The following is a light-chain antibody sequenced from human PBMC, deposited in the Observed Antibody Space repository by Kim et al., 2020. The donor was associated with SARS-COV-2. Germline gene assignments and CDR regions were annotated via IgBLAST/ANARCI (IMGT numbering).Light chain of an antibody. CDR1: QCVSNA. V-gene: IGKV1-NL1*01. J-gene: IGKJ1*01. Sequence: APSGDTLPLPCRACQCVSNALASYQHHPGKAPQLLLYGASTLQSGVPSRFSGSGSGTDYTLTISSLQPEDVGTFYCQQSYGIPWTFGHGTKVDIK. CDR3: QQSYGIPWT. CDR2: GAS.